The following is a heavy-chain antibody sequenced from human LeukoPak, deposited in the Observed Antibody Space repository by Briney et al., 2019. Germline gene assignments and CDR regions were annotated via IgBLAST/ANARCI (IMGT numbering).Heavy chain of an antibody. CDR3: ARVERGYFDNEN. CDR2: IYYSGST. CDR1: GGSISSYY. D-gene: IGHD3-9*01. J-gene: IGHJ4*02. V-gene: IGHV4-59*08. Sequence: QVQLQESGPGLVKPSETLSLTCTVSGGSISSYYWSWIRQPPGKGLEWIGYIYYSGSTYYNPSLKSRVTISVDTSKNQFSLKLSSVTAADTAVYYCARVERGYFDNENWGQGTLVTVSS.